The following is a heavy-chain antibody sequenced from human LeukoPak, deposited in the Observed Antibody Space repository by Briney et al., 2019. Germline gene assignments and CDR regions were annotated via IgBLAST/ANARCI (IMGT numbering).Heavy chain of an antibody. V-gene: IGHV3-64*01. CDR2: ISSNGGST. Sequence: GGSLRLSCAASGFTFSSYAMHWVRQAPGKGLEYVSAISSNGGSTYYANSVEGRFTISRDNSKNTLYLQMGSLRAEDMAVYYCARAKSGWYGIGFDYWGQGTLVTVSS. J-gene: IGHJ4*02. CDR3: ARAKSGWYGIGFDY. D-gene: IGHD6-19*01. CDR1: GFTFSSYA.